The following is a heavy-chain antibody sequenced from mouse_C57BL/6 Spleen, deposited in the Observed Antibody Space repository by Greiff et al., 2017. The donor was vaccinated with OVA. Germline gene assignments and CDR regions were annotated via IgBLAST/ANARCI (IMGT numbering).Heavy chain of an antibody. CDR2: IRSKSNNYAT. V-gene: IGHV10-1*01. CDR3: VGAAFAY. D-gene: IGHD6-1*01. Sequence: EVKLVESGGGLVQPKGSLKLSCAASGFSFNTYAMNWVRQAPGKGLEWVARIRSKSNNYATYYADSEKDRFTISRDDSESMLYLQINTLKSWATAMYYCVGAAFAYWGQGTPVTVSA. J-gene: IGHJ3*01. CDR1: GFSFNTYA.